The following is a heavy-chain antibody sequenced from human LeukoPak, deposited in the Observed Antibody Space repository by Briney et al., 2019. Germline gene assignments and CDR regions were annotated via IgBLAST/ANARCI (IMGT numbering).Heavy chain of an antibody. CDR1: GYTFTSYG. CDR3: ATDPRKFLVVVPAYFDY. CDR2: ISVYNGNA. J-gene: IGHJ4*02. Sequence: GASVKVSCKASGYTFTSYGINWVRQAPGQGLEWMGWISVYNGNANYAQKFQGRVTMTTDTSTSTAYMELRRLRSDDTAVYYCATDPRKFLVVVPAYFDYWGQGTLVTVSS. V-gene: IGHV1-18*01. D-gene: IGHD2-2*01.